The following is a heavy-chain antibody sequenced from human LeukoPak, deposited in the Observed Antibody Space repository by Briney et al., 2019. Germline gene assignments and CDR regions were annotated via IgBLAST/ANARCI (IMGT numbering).Heavy chain of an antibody. CDR2: INTDGSST. CDR3: ARDEGPDYSNYGLNPIDY. V-gene: IGHV3-74*01. D-gene: IGHD4-11*01. CDR1: GFTFSSYW. J-gene: IGHJ4*02. Sequence: GGSLRLSCAAPGFTFSSYWMHWVRQAPGKGLVWVSRINTDGSSTSYADSVKGRFTISRDNAKNTLYLQMNSLRAEDTAVYYCARDEGPDYSNYGLNPIDYWGQGTLVTVSS.